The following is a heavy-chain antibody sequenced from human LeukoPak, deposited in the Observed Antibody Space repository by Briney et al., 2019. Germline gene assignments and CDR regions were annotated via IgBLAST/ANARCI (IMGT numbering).Heavy chain of an antibody. CDR1: GFTFSSYG. CDR2: ISGSGGST. J-gene: IGHJ4*02. CDR3: AKDSHWILFDD. Sequence: GGSLRLSCAASGFTFSSYGMSWVRQAPGKGLEWVSAISGSGGSTYYADSVKGRFTISGDNSKNTLYLQMNSLRDEDTAVYYCAKDSHWILFDDWGQGTLVTVSS. D-gene: IGHD2-2*03. V-gene: IGHV3-23*01.